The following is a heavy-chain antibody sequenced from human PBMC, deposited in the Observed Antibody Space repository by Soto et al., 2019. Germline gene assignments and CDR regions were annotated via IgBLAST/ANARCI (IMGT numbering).Heavy chain of an antibody. CDR1: GFTFSSYG. Sequence: QVQLVESGGGVVQPGRSLRLSCAASGFTFSSYGMHWVRQAPGKGLEWVAVISYDGSNKYYADSVKGRFTISRDTSKNPLYLQMNNLRAEYTAVYYCAKYYDYGDYVHYFDYWGQGTLVTVSS. CDR2: ISYDGSNK. J-gene: IGHJ4*02. D-gene: IGHD4-17*01. CDR3: AKYYDYGDYVHYFDY. V-gene: IGHV3-30*18.